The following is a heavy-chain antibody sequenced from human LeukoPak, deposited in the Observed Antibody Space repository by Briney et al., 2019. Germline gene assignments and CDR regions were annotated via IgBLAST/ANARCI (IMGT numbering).Heavy chain of an antibody. V-gene: IGHV1-69*06. Sequence: GASVKVSCKASGGTFSNYAINWVRQAPGQGLEWMGGIIPIFGTANYAQKFQGRVTITADKSTSTVYMELNSLKSEDTAVYHCARGWDYDSGGRPTAYVYWGQGTLVIVSS. J-gene: IGHJ4*02. D-gene: IGHD3-22*01. CDR3: ARGWDYDSGGRPTAYVY. CDR1: GGTFSNYA. CDR2: IIPIFGTA.